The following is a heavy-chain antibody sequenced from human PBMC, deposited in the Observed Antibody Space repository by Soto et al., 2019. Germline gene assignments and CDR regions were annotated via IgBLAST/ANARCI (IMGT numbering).Heavy chain of an antibody. CDR3: AKDLGVPAAISVFDI. D-gene: IGHD2-2*01. CDR1: GFTFSSYG. J-gene: IGHJ3*02. V-gene: IGHV3-30*18. CDR2: ISYDGSNK. Sequence: GGSLRLSCAASGFTFSSYGMHWVRQAPGKGLEWVAVISYDGSNKYYADSVKGRFTISRDNSKNTLYLQMNSLRAEDTAVYYCAKDLGVPAAISVFDIWGQGTMVTVSS.